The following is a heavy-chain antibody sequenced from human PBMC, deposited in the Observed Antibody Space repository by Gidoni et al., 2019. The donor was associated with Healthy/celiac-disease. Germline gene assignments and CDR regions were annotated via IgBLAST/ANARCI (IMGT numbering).Heavy chain of an antibody. D-gene: IGHD6-6*01. CDR3: AREGRIAAHPINHWFDP. J-gene: IGHJ5*02. V-gene: IGHV3-30-3*01. CDR2: ISYDGSNK. CDR1: GFTFSSYA. Sequence: QVQLVESGGGVVQPGRSLSLSCAASGFTFSSYAMHWVRQAPGKGLEWVAVISYDGSNKYYADSVKGRFTISRDNSKNTLYLQMNSLRAEDTAVYYCAREGRIAAHPINHWFDPWGQGTLVTVSS.